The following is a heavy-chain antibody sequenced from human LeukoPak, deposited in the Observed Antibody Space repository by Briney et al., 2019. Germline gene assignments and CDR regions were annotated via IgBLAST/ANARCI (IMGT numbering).Heavy chain of an antibody. V-gene: IGHV4-59*08. J-gene: IGHJ3*02. D-gene: IGHD2-15*01. CDR3: ARGRGEVVVAAWDVFDI. CDR2: MFYSGTT. CDR1: GGAISSYY. Sequence: SETLSLTCTVSGGAISSYYWSWIRQPPGQGLEWIAYMFYSGTTNYNPSLRSRVPISLDTSKNQFSLRLSSVTAADTAVYYCARGRGEVVVAAWDVFDIWGQGTMVTVSS.